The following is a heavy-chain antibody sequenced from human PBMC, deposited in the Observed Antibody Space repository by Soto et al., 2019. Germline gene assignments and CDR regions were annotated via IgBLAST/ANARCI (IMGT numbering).Heavy chain of an antibody. V-gene: IGHV4-61*01. CDR1: GGSVSDKTYY. J-gene: IGHJ4*02. CDR2: VYYSGTT. CDR3: ARTTAVPNTLRSRYFFDY. Sequence: LSLTCSVSGGSVSDKTYYWSWIRQPPGKRLEWIGYVYYSGTTNYNPSLKSRVTISVDLSKNRFSLRLSSVATADTALYYCARTTAVPNTLRSRYFFDYWGQGTLVTVSS. D-gene: IGHD4-17*01.